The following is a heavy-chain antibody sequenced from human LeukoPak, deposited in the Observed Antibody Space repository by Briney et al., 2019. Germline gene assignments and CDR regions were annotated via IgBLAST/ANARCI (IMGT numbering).Heavy chain of an antibody. CDR1: GGSISSYY. CDR3: ARVEGFSGWFWFDP. CDR2: IYYSGST. V-gene: IGHV4-59*01. Sequence: SETLSLTCTVSGGSISSYYWSWIRQPPGEGLEWIGYIYYSGSTNYNPSLKSRVTISVDTSKNQFSLKLSSVTAADTAVYYCARVEGFSGWFWFDPWGQGTLVTVSS. J-gene: IGHJ5*02. D-gene: IGHD6-19*01.